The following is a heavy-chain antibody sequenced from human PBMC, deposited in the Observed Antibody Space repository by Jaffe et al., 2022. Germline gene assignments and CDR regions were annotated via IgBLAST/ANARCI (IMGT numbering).Heavy chain of an antibody. CDR1: GYTFTSYD. J-gene: IGHJ6*03. V-gene: IGHV1-8*01. CDR3: ARGRYSSSWKMSSYYYYYYYMDV. Sequence: QVQLVQSGAEVKKPGASVKVSCKASGYTFTSYDINWVRQATGQGLEWMGWMNPNSGNTGYAQKFQGRVTMTRNTSISTAYMELSSLRSEDTAVYYCARGRYSSSWKMSSYYYYYYYMDVWGKGTTVTVSS. CDR2: MNPNSGNT. D-gene: IGHD6-13*01.